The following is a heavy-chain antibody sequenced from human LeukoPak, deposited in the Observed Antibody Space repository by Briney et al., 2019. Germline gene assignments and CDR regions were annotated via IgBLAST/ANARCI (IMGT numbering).Heavy chain of an antibody. CDR1: GYTFSGYY. Sequence: ASVKVSCKASGYTFSGYYIHWVRQAPGQGLEWMGWIYPNSGGTSYAQKFQGRVTMTRDTSINTAYMELSRLRSDDTAVYYCARKTTHYYFDYWGQGTLVTVSS. V-gene: IGHV1-2*02. CDR2: IYPNSGGT. CDR3: ARKTTHYYFDY. D-gene: IGHD4-17*01. J-gene: IGHJ4*02.